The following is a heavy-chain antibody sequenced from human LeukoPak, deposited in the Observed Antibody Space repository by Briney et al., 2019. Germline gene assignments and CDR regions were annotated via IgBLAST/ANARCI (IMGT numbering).Heavy chain of an antibody. Sequence: PSETLSLTCTGSGCSLSSYYWSWIRQPPGKGLEWIGYIYYSGSTNYNPSLKSRVTISVDTSKNQFSLKLSSVTAADTAVYYCARDWAKGAFDIWGQGTMVTVSS. CDR1: GCSLSSYY. J-gene: IGHJ3*02. CDR3: ARDWAKGAFDI. V-gene: IGHV4-59*01. CDR2: IYYSGST. D-gene: IGHD3-16*01.